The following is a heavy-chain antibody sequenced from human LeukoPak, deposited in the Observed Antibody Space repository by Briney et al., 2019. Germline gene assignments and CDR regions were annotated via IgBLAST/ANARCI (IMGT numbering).Heavy chain of an antibody. CDR2: ISSSSSYI. D-gene: IGHD5-12*01. J-gene: IGHJ4*02. Sequence: GGSLRLPCAASGFTFSSYSMNWVRQAPGKGLEWVSSISSSSSYIYYADSVKGRFTISRDNAKNSLYLQMNSLRAEDTAVYYCARVSGYSGYDYSPLDYWGQGTLVTVSS. CDR1: GFTFSSYS. CDR3: ARVSGYSGYDYSPLDY. V-gene: IGHV3-21*01.